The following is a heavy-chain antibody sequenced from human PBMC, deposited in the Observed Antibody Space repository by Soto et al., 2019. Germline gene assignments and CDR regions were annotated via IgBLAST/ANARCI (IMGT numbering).Heavy chain of an antibody. D-gene: IGHD6-6*01. V-gene: IGHV4-61*01. CDR1: GGSVSSGSYY. J-gene: IGHJ6*02. Sequence: KTSETLSLTCTVSGGSVSSGSYYWSWIRQPPGKGLEWIGYIYYSGSTNYNPSLKSRVTISVDTSKNQFSLKLSSVTAADTAVYYWARDSLSIAARLRSEYYYYGMDVWGQGTTVTSP. CDR2: IYYSGST. CDR3: ARDSLSIAARLRSEYYYYGMDV.